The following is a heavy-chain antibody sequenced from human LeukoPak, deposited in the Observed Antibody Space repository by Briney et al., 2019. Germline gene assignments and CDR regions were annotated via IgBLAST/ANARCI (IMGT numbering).Heavy chain of an antibody. CDR3: AREPPTRDHPFDI. V-gene: IGHV3-48*01. CDR1: GFTFSSYS. CDR2: INSGSSSI. Sequence: GGSLRLSCAAAGFTFSSYSMNWVRQAPGKGLEWVSYINSGSSSIHYADSVKGRFTISRDNAKTSLYLQMKSLRAEDTAVYYCAREPPTRDHPFDIWGQGTMVTVSS. J-gene: IGHJ3*02.